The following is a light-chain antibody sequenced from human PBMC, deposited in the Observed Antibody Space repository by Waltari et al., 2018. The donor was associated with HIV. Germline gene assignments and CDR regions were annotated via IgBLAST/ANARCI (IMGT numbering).Light chain of an antibody. CDR2: GKN. Sequence: SELTQDPAVSVALGQTVRITCQGDSLRNYYATWYQQKPGQAPVLVIYGKNNRPSGIPDRFSGSSSGNTASLTSTATQADDEADYYCNSWDTNPEGVVFGGETKLTVL. CDR1: SLRNYY. CDR3: NSWDTNPEGVV. V-gene: IGLV3-19*01. J-gene: IGLJ3*02.